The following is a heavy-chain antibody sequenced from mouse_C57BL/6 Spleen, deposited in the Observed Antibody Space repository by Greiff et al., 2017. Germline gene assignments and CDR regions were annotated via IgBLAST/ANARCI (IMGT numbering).Heavy chain of an antibody. J-gene: IGHJ2*01. CDR1: GFTFSDYG. Sequence: EVHLVESGGGLVKPGGSLKLSCAASGFTFSDYGMHWVRQAPEKGLEWVAYISSGSSTIYYADTVKGRFTISRDNAKNTLFLQMTSLRSEDTAMYYCARGGYYDDYFDYWGQGTTLTVSS. CDR2: ISSGSSTI. V-gene: IGHV5-17*01. D-gene: IGHD2-3*01. CDR3: ARGGYYDDYFDY.